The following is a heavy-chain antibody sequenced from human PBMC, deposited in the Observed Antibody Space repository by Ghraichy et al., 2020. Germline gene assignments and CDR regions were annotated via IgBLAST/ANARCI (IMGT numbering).Heavy chain of an antibody. D-gene: IGHD1-14*01. CDR2: IIDRSRI. CDR3: ARGSSTTDALDT. CDR1: GFTFSSYS. J-gene: IGHJ3*02. Sequence: GGSLRLSCAASGFTFSSYSMNWVRQAPGKGLEWVSYIIDRSRIHYADSVKGRFTISRDNVRKSLYLQMKSLRDEETAVYYCARGSSTTDALDTWGKGTMLTVPS. V-gene: IGHV3-48*02.